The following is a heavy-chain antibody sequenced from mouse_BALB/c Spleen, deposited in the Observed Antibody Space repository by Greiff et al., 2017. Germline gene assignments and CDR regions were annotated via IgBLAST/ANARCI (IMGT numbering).Heavy chain of an antibody. Sequence: VQLQQSGAELVRPGSSVKISCKASGYAFSSYWMNWVKQRPGQGLEWIGQIYPGDGDTNYNGKFKGKATLTADKSSSTAYMQLSSLTSEDSAVYFCARSGGNYPYYFDDWGEGTTLTVSS. CDR1: GYAFSSYW. D-gene: IGHD2-1*01. CDR3: ARSGGNYPYYFDD. J-gene: IGHJ2*01. V-gene: IGHV1-80*01. CDR2: IYPGDGDT.